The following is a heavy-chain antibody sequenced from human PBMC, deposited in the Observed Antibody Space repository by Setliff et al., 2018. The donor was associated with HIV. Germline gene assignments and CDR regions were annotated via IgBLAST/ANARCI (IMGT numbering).Heavy chain of an antibody. Sequence: SETLSLTCTVSSGSISSSSYYWSWIRQSPGKGLEWIGYIYSTGSTNYNPSLKSRVTISVDTSKNQFSLKLSSVTAADTAVYYCARHHYSNWFDPWGQGTLVTVSS. CDR2: IYSTGST. D-gene: IGHD2-15*01. CDR1: SGSISSSSYY. V-gene: IGHV4-39*01. CDR3: ARHHYSNWFDP. J-gene: IGHJ5*02.